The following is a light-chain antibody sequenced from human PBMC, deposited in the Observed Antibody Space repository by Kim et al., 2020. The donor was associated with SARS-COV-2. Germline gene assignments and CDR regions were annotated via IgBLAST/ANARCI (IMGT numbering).Light chain of an antibody. V-gene: IGKV3-20*01. CDR2: GAS. J-gene: IGKJ4*01. CDR3: QQYGSSLLT. CDR1: QSVSSSY. Sequence: SPGERATLSCRARQSVSSSYFAWYQQKPGQAPRRLIYGASSRATGIPDRFSGSGSGTDFTLTISRLEPEDFAVYYCQQYGSSLLTFGGGTKVDIK.